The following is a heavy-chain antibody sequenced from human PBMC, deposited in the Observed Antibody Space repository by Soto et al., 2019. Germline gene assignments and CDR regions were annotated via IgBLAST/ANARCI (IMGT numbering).Heavy chain of an antibody. CDR1: GGSISSSNW. CDR2: IYHSGSS. V-gene: IGHV4-4*02. D-gene: IGHD3-10*01. Sequence: QVQLQESGPGLVKPSGTLSLTCAVSGGSISSSNWSSWVRQPPGKGLEWIGEIYHSGSSNYKPSLKSRVTISVNKSKNQFSLKLRSVTAADTAVYYCARWDVWFGEKPSWGQGTLVTVSS. J-gene: IGHJ4*02. CDR3: ARWDVWFGEKPS.